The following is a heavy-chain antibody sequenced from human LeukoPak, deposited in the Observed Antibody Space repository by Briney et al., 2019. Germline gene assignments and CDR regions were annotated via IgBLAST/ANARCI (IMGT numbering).Heavy chain of an antibody. CDR2: ISSSGSTI. CDR3: ARGELGYSYGYGPNYYYYYMDV. CDR1: GFTFSDYY. Sequence: GGSLRLSCAASGFTFSDYYMSWIRQAPGKGLEWVSYISSSGSTIYYADSVKGRFTISRDNAKNSLYLQMNSLRAEDTAVYYCARGELGYSYGYGPNYYYYYMDVWGKGTTVTVSS. V-gene: IGHV3-11*04. D-gene: IGHD5-18*01. J-gene: IGHJ6*03.